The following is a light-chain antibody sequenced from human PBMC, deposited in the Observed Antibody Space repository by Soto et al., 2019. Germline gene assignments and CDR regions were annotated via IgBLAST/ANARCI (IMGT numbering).Light chain of an antibody. CDR1: QGLGTN. CDR2: GES. J-gene: IGKJ1*01. V-gene: IGKV3-20*01. Sequence: EVVTTQSPATLSVSPGERATLSCRASQGLGTNLAWYQQKPGQAPRLLIYGESNRATGIPDRFSGSGSGTDFTLTISRLEPEDFAVYYCQQYGSSGTFGQGTKVDIK. CDR3: QQYGSSGT.